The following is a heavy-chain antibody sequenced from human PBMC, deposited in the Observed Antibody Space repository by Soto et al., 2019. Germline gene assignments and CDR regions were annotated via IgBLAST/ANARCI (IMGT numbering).Heavy chain of an antibody. CDR2: IKSISSGAAT. V-gene: IGHV3-15*01. CDR1: GVSFTSAW. CDR3: MAAPTT. D-gene: IGHD6-19*01. Sequence: GSLRLCWAAFGVSFTSAWMTWVRQSPGKGLDWVGRIKSISSGAATDDGGPVKGRLSISRDDSKNTVYLQMNSLKPDDTAVYYCMAAPTTWAQGT. J-gene: IGHJ4*02.